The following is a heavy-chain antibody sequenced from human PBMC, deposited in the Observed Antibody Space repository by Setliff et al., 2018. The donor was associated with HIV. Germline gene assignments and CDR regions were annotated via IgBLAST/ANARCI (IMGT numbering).Heavy chain of an antibody. J-gene: IGHJ4*02. D-gene: IGHD3-22*01. CDR1: GYIFSDYY. CDR3: GREVVIAAIGSLGL. CDR2: INPNSGDT. V-gene: IGHV1-2*02. Sequence: ASVKVSCKAYGYIFSDYYIHWVRQAPGQGLEWMGWINPNSGDTKYSERFQGRVTMTRDTSMGAIFMELRSLTSADTAVYYCGREVVIAAIGSLGLWGQGTLVTAPQ.